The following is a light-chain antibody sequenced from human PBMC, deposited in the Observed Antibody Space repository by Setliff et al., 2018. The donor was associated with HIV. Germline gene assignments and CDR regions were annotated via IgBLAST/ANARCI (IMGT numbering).Light chain of an antibody. V-gene: IGLV2-14*03. J-gene: IGLJ1*01. Sequence: QSALTQPASVSGSPGQSITISCTGTSSDIAKYTYVSWYQQYPGKAPKLIIYDVSDRPSGVSDRFPASKSGNTASLTISGLQAEDEADYFCSSYTDTTTLYVFGTGTKVTVL. CDR1: SSDIAKYTY. CDR3: SSYTDTTTLYV. CDR2: DVS.